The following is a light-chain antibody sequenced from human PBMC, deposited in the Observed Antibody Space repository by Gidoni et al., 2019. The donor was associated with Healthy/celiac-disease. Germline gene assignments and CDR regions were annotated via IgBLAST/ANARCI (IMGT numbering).Light chain of an antibody. CDR2: RNN. CDR1: SSNIGSTP. Sequence: SVLPQQPSAYGTPGQRVTIAWSGSSSNIGSTPENWYQQLSRTAPKLLIYRNNQRPSVGPDRFSGSKAGTSAPLAICGLQSEDEAEDYCAAWGDRLNGWVFGGGPKLTVL. V-gene: IGLV1-44*01. J-gene: IGLJ3*02. CDR3: AAWGDRLNGWV.